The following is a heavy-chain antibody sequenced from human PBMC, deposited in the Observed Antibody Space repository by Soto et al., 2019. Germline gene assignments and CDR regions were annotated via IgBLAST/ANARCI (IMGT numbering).Heavy chain of an antibody. Sequence: GGALRLSCSASGFTFSGYARTWVRPAPGKGLEWVSEMSGIGGSTYYADYVKGRFTISRDNSNNTLYLQMNSLRAEDTAVYYCARGGHCINGVCDTDFDYWGQGTLVTVS. V-gene: IGHV3-23*01. CDR1: GFTFSGYA. D-gene: IGHD2-8*01. CDR2: MSGIGGST. CDR3: ARGGHCINGVCDTDFDY. J-gene: IGHJ4*02.